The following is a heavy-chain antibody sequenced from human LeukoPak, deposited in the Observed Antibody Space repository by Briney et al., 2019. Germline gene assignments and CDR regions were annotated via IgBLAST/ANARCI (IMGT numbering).Heavy chain of an antibody. Sequence: GGSLRLSCAASGFTFSSYAMSWVRQAPGKGLEWVAVISYDGSNKYYADSVKGRFTISRDNSKNTLYLQMNSLRGEDTAVYYCARNKRGDYWGQGTLVTVSS. J-gene: IGHJ4*02. D-gene: IGHD1/OR15-1a*01. CDR2: ISYDGSNK. V-gene: IGHV3-30*03. CDR1: GFTFSSYA. CDR3: ARNKRGDY.